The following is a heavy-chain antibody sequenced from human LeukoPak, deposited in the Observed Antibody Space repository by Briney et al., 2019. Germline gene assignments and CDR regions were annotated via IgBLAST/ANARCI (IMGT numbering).Heavy chain of an antibody. Sequence: ASVKVSCKATGYTFTSYYMHWVRQAPGQWLEWMGIINPSGGSTSYAQKFQGRVTMTRDTSTSTVYMELSSLRSEDTAVYYCARDTGRNTGLSSGSYYYYYYMDVWGKGTTVTVSS. CDR3: ARDTGRNTGLSSGSYYYYYYMDV. CDR1: GYTFTSYY. V-gene: IGHV1-46*01. CDR2: INPSGGST. D-gene: IGHD1-26*01. J-gene: IGHJ6*03.